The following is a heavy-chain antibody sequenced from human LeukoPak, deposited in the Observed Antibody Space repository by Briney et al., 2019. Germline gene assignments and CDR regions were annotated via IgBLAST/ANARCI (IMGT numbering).Heavy chain of an antibody. J-gene: IGHJ5*02. CDR2: IYYSGST. Sequence: PSETLSLTCTVSGGSISSSSYYWGWIRQPPGKGLEWIGIIYYSGSTYYNPSLKSRVTISVDTSKNQFSLKLSSVTAADTAVYYCARVHTRDFWSGYYHNWFDPWGQGTLVTVSS. D-gene: IGHD3-3*01. CDR1: GGSISSSSYY. CDR3: ARVHTRDFWSGYYHNWFDP. V-gene: IGHV4-39*07.